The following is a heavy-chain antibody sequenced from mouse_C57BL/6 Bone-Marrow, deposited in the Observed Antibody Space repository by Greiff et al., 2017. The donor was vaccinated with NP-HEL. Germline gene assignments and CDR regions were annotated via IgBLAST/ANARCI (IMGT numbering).Heavy chain of an antibody. Sequence: QVQLQQSGAELARPGASVKLSCKASGYTFTSYGISWVKQRTGQGLEWIGEIYPRSGNTYYNEKFKGKATLTADKSSSTAYMELRSLTSEDSAVYFCARRERYGSRSWFAYWGQGTLVTVSA. CDR3: ARRERYGSRSWFAY. J-gene: IGHJ3*01. D-gene: IGHD1-1*01. V-gene: IGHV1-81*01. CDR1: GYTFTSYG. CDR2: IYPRSGNT.